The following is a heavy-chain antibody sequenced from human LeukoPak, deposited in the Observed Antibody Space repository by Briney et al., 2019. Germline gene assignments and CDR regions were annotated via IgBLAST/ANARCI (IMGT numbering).Heavy chain of an antibody. Sequence: GESLKISCKGSGYNFTSHWIGWVRQMPGKGLEWMGIIYPGDSDTRYSPSFQGQVTISADKSISTACLQWSSLKASDTAMYYCARQSYYDFWSGYLDGMDVWGQETTVTVSS. CDR3: ARQSYYDFWSGYLDGMDV. CDR2: IYPGDSDT. V-gene: IGHV5-51*01. CDR1: GYNFTSHW. J-gene: IGHJ6*02. D-gene: IGHD3-3*01.